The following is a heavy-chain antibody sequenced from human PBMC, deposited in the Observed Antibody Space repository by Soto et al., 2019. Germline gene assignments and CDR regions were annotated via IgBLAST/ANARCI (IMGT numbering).Heavy chain of an antibody. CDR2: ISTYNGNT. Sequence: QVQLVQSGAEVNKPRASVKVSCKASGYTFTSYGISWVRQAPGQGLEWMGWISTYNGNTNYAQKLQGRVTMTTDTSTSTAYMELRSLRSDDTAVYYCARGGRYDILTGSLYGMDVWGQGTTVTVSS. CDR1: GYTFTSYG. J-gene: IGHJ6*02. D-gene: IGHD3-9*01. V-gene: IGHV1-18*01. CDR3: ARGGRYDILTGSLYGMDV.